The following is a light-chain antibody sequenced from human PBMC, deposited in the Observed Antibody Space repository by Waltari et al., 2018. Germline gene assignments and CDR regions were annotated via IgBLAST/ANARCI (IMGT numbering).Light chain of an antibody. CDR1: QGISNY. Sequence: IQLTQSPSSLSASVGDRVTITCRATQGISNYLIWYRQKPGKAPEVLIYETSTLQSGVPSRFSGSGSGTDFTLTISSLQPEDFATYFCQQSNNFPYTFGQGTKLEIK. CDR2: ETS. V-gene: IGKV1-9*01. CDR3: QQSNNFPYT. J-gene: IGKJ2*01.